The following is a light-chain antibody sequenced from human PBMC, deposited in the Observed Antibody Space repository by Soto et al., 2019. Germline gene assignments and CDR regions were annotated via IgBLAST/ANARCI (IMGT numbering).Light chain of an antibody. J-gene: IGKJ5*01. CDR3: HQRQYWPPIT. CDR1: QSVRSN. V-gene: IGKV3D-15*01. Sequence: EIVMTQSPATLSVSPWERATLSCRASQSVRSNLAWYQQKPGQAPRLLIYGASSRATGLPDRFSGTGSETDFTLTISSLEPEDFAVYYCHQRQYWPPITFGQGTRLEI. CDR2: GAS.